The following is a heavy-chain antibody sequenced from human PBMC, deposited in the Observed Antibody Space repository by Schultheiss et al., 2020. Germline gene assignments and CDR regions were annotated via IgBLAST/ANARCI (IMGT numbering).Heavy chain of an antibody. CDR3: ARQDLGSRIVGAPFDY. CDR1: GGSISSYY. J-gene: IGHJ4*02. D-gene: IGHD1-26*01. V-gene: IGHV4-59*08. CDR2: IYYSGST. Sequence: SQTLSLTCTVSGGSISSYYWGWIRQPPGKGLEWIGYIYYSGSTYYNPSLKSRVTISVDTSKNQFSLKLSSVTAADTAVYYCARQDLGSRIVGAPFDYWGQGTLVTVSS.